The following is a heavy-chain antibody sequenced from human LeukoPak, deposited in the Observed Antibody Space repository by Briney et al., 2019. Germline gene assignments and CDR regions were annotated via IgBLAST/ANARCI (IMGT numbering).Heavy chain of an antibody. CDR3: ARAYYRSRFDP. Sequence: SETLSLTCTVSGGSISSYYWSWIRQPPGKGLEWIGYIYYSGSTNYNPSLKSRVTISVDTSKNQFSLKLSSVTAADTAVYYCARAYYRSRFDPWGQGTLVTVSS. CDR1: GGSISSYY. D-gene: IGHD6-13*01. J-gene: IGHJ5*02. CDR2: IYYSGST. V-gene: IGHV4-59*01.